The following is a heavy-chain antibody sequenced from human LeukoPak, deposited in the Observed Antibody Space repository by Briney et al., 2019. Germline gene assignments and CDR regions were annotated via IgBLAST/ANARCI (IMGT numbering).Heavy chain of an antibody. D-gene: IGHD6-19*01. V-gene: IGHV4-39*07. Sequence: SETLSLTCTVSGGSISSSIYYWGWIRQPPGKGLEWIGSIYYSGRTYYNPSLKSRVTISVDTSKNQFSLKLSSVTAADTAVYYCARAGWYFDYWGQGTLVTVSS. CDR1: GGSISSSIYY. J-gene: IGHJ4*02. CDR3: ARAGWYFDY. CDR2: IYYSGRT.